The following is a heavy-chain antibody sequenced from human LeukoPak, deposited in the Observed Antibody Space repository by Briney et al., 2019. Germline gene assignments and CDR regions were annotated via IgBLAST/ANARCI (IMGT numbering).Heavy chain of an antibody. D-gene: IGHD3-10*01. CDR3: ASRYGSGTKRNNDAFDI. J-gene: IGHJ3*02. V-gene: IGHV1-46*01. Sequence: ASVKVSCKASGYTFTSNYIHWVRQAPGQGLEWMGMIYPRDGSTSYAQKFQGRVTMTRDTSTSTVYMELSSLRSEDTAVYYCASRYGSGTKRNNDAFDIWGQGTMVTVSS. CDR2: IYPRDGST. CDR1: GYTFTSNY.